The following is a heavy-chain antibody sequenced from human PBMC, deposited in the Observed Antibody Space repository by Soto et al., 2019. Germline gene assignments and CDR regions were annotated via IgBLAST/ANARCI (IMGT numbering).Heavy chain of an antibody. Sequence: GGSLRLSCAASGFTFSTYGMHWVRQAPGKGLEWVAVIWYDGGYKYSEDSVKGRFTISRDNSKNTLYLQMNNLRADDKAVYYCVREHSGGSLDYWGQGALGNVS. CDR2: IWYDGGYK. CDR1: GFTFSTYG. D-gene: IGHD2-21*01. J-gene: IGHJ4*02. V-gene: IGHV3-33*01. CDR3: VREHSGGSLDY.